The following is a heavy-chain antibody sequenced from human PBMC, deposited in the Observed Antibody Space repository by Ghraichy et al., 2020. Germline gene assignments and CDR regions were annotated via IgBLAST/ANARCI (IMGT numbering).Heavy chain of an antibody. CDR3: ARDHFRTGFASYMDV. CDR1: GGTFSSYA. Sequence: SVKVSCKASGGTFSSYAISWVRQAPGQGLEWMGGIIPISGTANYAQKFQGRVTITADESTSTAYMELSSLRSEDTAVYYCARDHFRTGFASYMDVWGKGTTVTVSS. D-gene: IGHD3/OR15-3a*01. CDR2: IIPISGTA. V-gene: IGHV1-69*13. J-gene: IGHJ6*03.